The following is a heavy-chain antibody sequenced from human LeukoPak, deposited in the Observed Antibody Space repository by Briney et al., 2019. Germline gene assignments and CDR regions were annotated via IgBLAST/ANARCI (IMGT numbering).Heavy chain of an antibody. Sequence: SETLSLTCTVSGGSISSSSYYWGWIRQPPGKGLEWIGSFYYSGSTYYNPSLKSRVTISVDMSKNQFSLNLSSVTAADTAVYYCAKGLRYLSFIDAFDVWGQGTMVTVSS. J-gene: IGHJ3*01. CDR3: AKGLRYLSFIDAFDV. CDR1: GGSISSSSYY. D-gene: IGHD3-9*01. V-gene: IGHV4-39*01. CDR2: FYYSGST.